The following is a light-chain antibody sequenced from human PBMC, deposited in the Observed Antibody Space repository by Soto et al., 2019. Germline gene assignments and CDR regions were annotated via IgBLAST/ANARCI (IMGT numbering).Light chain of an antibody. CDR1: QSFSTSY. Sequence: EIVLTQSPGTLSLSPGDRATLSCRASQSFSTSYLAWYQHKLGQAPRLLIYNTFTRATGIPDRFSGSGSGTDFTLTISRLEPEDFAVYYCQQYGGSPFTFGPGTKVDIK. V-gene: IGKV3-20*01. CDR3: QQYGGSPFT. CDR2: NTF. J-gene: IGKJ3*01.